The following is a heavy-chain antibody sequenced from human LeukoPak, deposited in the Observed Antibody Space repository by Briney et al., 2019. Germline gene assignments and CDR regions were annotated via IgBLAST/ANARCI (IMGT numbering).Heavy chain of an antibody. J-gene: IGHJ4*02. CDR2: ISGYSGNA. Sequence: ASVKVSCKASGYTFTSSGISWVRQAPGQGLEWMGWISGYSGNAKYAQTSQDRVTITTDTSTSTAYMDLRSLRSHDTAVYYCAIGRSGGSGIIDYWGQGTLVTVSS. CDR1: GYTFTSSG. D-gene: IGHD3-10*01. V-gene: IGHV1-18*01. CDR3: AIGRSGGSGIIDY.